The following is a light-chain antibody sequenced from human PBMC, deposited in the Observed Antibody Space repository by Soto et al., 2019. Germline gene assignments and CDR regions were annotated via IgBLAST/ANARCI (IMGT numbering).Light chain of an antibody. CDR2: DVS. J-gene: IGKJ5*01. Sequence: EIVLTQTPATLSLSRGEGATLSCRASQSVRNYLAWYQQKPGQAPRLLIYDVSYGATGIPARVSGSGSGTDFTVAISSLAPEDFGVYYCQQGNDWPLTCAKGTQLEIK. V-gene: IGKV3-11*01. CDR3: QQGNDWPLT. CDR1: QSVRNY.